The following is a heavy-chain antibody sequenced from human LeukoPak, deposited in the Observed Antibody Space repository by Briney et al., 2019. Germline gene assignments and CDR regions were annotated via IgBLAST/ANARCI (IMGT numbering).Heavy chain of an antibody. CDR1: GGTFSSYA. Sequence: GASVKVSCKASGGTFSSYAISWVRQAPGQGLEWMGGIIPIFGTANYAQKFQGRVTITADESTSTAYMELSSLRSEDTAVYYCARDVSSSHLTTSYYYYYMDVWGKGTTVTVSS. D-gene: IGHD6-6*01. CDR3: ARDVSSSHLTTSYYYYYMDV. V-gene: IGHV1-69*13. CDR2: IIPIFGTA. J-gene: IGHJ6*03.